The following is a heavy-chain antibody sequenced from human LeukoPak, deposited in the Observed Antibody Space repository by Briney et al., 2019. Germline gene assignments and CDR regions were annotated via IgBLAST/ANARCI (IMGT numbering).Heavy chain of an antibody. D-gene: IGHD1-26*01. Sequence: PGGSLRLSCAASGFTFSSYAMHWVRQAPGQGLEWVAIISYDGSNKYYADSVKGQFTISRDNSKNTLYLQMNSLRAEDTAVYYCAKVKGELLLYFDYWGQGTLVTVSS. J-gene: IGHJ4*02. CDR2: ISYDGSNK. CDR3: AKVKGELLLYFDY. CDR1: GFTFSSYA. V-gene: IGHV3-30-3*01.